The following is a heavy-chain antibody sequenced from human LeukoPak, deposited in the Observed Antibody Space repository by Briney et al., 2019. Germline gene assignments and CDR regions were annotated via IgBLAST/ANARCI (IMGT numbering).Heavy chain of an antibody. CDR1: GGSISSSSYY. CDR3: AGRVTARPFYGMDV. J-gene: IGHJ6*02. Sequence: KSSETLSLTCTVSGGSISSSSYYWGWIRQPPGKGLEWIGSIYYSGSTYYNPSLKSRVTISVDTSKNQFSLKLSSVTAADTAVYYCAGRVTARPFYGMDVWGQGTTVTVSS. D-gene: IGHD5-18*01. CDR2: IYYSGST. V-gene: IGHV4-39*07.